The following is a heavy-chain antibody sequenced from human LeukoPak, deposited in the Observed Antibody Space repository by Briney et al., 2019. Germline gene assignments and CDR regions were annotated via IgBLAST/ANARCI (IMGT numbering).Heavy chain of an antibody. CDR2: IWYDGSNK. D-gene: IGHD6-13*01. V-gene: IGHV3-33*01. CDR3: AREEKISSSWYQGYFDY. J-gene: IGHJ4*02. Sequence: PGGSLRLSCAASGYTFSSYGMHWVRQAPGKGLEWVAVIWYDGSNKYYADSVKGRFTISRDNSKNTLYLQMNSLRAEDTAVYYCAREEKISSSWYQGYFDYWGQGTLVTVSS. CDR1: GYTFSSYG.